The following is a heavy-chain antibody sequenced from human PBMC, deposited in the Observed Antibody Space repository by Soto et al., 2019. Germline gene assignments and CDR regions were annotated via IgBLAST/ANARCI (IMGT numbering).Heavy chain of an antibody. CDR2: ISYDGSNK. CDR1: GFTFSSYG. D-gene: IGHD5-12*01. Sequence: QVQLVESGGGVVQPGRSLRLSCAASGFTFSSYGMHWVRQAPGKGLEWVAVISYDGSNKYYADSVKGRFTISRDNSKNTLYLPMISLRAEDTAVDYCAKEWIVARIGLGYWGQGTLVTVSS. CDR3: AKEWIVARIGLGY. J-gene: IGHJ4*02. V-gene: IGHV3-30*18.